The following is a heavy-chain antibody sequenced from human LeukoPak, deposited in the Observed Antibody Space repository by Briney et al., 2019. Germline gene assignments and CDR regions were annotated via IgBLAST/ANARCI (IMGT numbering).Heavy chain of an antibody. Sequence: PVGSLRLSCAASGFTFSSYSMNWVRQAPGKGLEWVSYISISRNYIFYADSVKGRFTISRDNAKNSLYLQMNSLRAEDTAVYYCARDPYYYDSSGYYGEGFDYWGQGTLVTVSS. CDR3: ARDPYYYDSSGYYGEGFDY. D-gene: IGHD3-22*01. V-gene: IGHV3-21*01. J-gene: IGHJ4*02. CDR1: GFTFSSYS. CDR2: ISISRNYI.